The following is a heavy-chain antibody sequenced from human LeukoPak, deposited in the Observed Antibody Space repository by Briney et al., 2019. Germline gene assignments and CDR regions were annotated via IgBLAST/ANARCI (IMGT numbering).Heavy chain of an antibody. CDR1: GGSISSYY. CDR2: IYYSGST. D-gene: IGHD4-17*01. J-gene: IGHJ5*02. Sequence: PSETLSLTCTVSGGSISSYYWSWIRQPPGKGLEWIGYIYYSGSTNYNPSLKSRVTISVDTSKNQFSLKLSSVTAADTAVYYCARGVYTVNVSFDPWGQGTLVTVSS. V-gene: IGHV4-59*01. CDR3: ARGVYTVNVSFDP.